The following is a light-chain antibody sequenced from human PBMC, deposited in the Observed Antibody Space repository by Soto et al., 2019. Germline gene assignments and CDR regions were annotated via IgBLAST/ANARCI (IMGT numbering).Light chain of an antibody. CDR1: QSLVDNDGYSY. Sequence: VVMTQSPLSLPVTLGEPASVSCRSSQSLVDNDGYSYLSWFQQRPGQSPRRLIYKISNRDSGVPDRFSGSGSDTDFTLKISRVEPEDVAVYYCMQGTHWPYTFCQGTQLEIK. J-gene: IGKJ2*01. V-gene: IGKV2-30*01. CDR3: MQGTHWPYT. CDR2: KIS.